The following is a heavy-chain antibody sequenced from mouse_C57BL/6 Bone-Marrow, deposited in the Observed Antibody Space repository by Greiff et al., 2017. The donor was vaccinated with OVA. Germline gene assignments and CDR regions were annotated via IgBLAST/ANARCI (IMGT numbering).Heavy chain of an antibody. Sequence: EVQGVESGGGLVKPGGSLKLSCAASGFTFSDYGMHWVRQAPEKGLEWVAYISSGISTIYYADTVKGRFTIARDNAKNTLFLQMTSLRSEDTAMYYCARGSTMITTFFDYWGQGTTLTVSS. V-gene: IGHV5-17*01. J-gene: IGHJ2*01. D-gene: IGHD2-4*01. CDR1: GFTFSDYG. CDR3: ARGSTMITTFFDY. CDR2: ISSGISTI.